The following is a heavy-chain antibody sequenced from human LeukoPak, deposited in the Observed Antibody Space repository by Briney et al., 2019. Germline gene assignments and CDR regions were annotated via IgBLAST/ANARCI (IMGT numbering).Heavy chain of an antibody. CDR1: GFTFSSYA. V-gene: IGHV3-23*01. Sequence: GGSLRLSCAASGFTFSSYAMSWVHQAPGKGLEWVSAISGSGGSTYYADSVKGRFTISRDNSKNTLYLQMNSLRAEDTAVYYCAKEGYYYDSSGYYAFDYWGQGTLVTVSS. CDR2: ISGSGGST. CDR3: AKEGYYYDSSGYYAFDY. J-gene: IGHJ4*02. D-gene: IGHD3-22*01.